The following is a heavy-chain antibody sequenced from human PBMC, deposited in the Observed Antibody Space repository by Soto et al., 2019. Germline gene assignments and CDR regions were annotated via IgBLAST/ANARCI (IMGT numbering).Heavy chain of an antibody. V-gene: IGHV4-31*03. J-gene: IGHJ3*02. Sequence: SETLSLTCTVSGGSISSGGYYWSCIRQHPGKGLEWIGYIYYSGSTYYNPSLKSRVTISVDTSKNQFSLKLSSVTAGDTAVYYCARDSSGGGVIWGKGKMVTVSS. CDR2: IYYSGST. D-gene: IGHD3-22*01. CDR3: ARDSSGGGVI. CDR1: GGSISSGGYY.